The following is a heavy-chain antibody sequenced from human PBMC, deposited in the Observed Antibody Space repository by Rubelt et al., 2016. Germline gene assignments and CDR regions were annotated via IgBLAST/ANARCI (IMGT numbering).Heavy chain of an antibody. CDR2: VYYSGST. V-gene: IGHV4-39*01. CDR1: DGSITSTNYY. CDR3: ARHAFIVTTGSFWDF. J-gene: IGHJ4*02. D-gene: IGHD4-17*01. Sequence: QLQLQESGPGLVKPSETLSLTCTVSDGSITSTNYYWGWIRQPPGKGLEWIGSVYYSGSTYANPSLKSRITISVDMSKNQFSLKLSSVTAADTAMYYCARHAFIVTTGSFWDFWGQGTLVTVSS.